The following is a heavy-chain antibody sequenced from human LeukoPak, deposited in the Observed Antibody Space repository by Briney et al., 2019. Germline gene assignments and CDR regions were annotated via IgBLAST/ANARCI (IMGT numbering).Heavy chain of an antibody. D-gene: IGHD6-13*01. Sequence: PSETLSLTCTVSGGSISSGGYYWSWIRQHPGKGLEWIGYIYYSGSTYYNPSLKSRVTISVDTSKNQFSLKLSSVTAADTAVYYCAREIIAAAGVIDYWGQGTLVTVSS. V-gene: IGHV4-31*03. J-gene: IGHJ4*02. CDR3: AREIIAAAGVIDY. CDR2: IYYSGST. CDR1: GGSISSGGYY.